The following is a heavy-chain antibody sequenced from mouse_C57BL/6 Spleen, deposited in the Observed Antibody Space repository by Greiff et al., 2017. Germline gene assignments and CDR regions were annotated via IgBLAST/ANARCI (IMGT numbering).Heavy chain of an antibody. D-gene: IGHD1-1*01. CDR3: ARSRQFITTVGYYFDY. J-gene: IGHJ2*01. V-gene: IGHV1-64*01. Sequence: QVQLQQPGAELVKPGASVKLSCKASGYTFTSYWMHWVKQRPGQGLEWIGMIHPNSGSTNYNEKFKSKATLTVDKSSSTAYMQLSSLTSEDSAVYYCARSRQFITTVGYYFDYWGQGTTLTVSS. CDR1: GYTFTSYW. CDR2: IHPNSGST.